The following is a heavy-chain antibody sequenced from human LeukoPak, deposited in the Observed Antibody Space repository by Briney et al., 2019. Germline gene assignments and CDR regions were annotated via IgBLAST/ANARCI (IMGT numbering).Heavy chain of an antibody. CDR2: ISSGSSYT. Sequence: GGSLRLSCAASGFTFSDYYMSWIRPAPGKGLEWVSYISSGSSYTKYADSVKGRFTISRDNAKNSLYLQMNSLRAGDTAVYYCARLSANSSAYFFDYWGQGTLVTVSS. J-gene: IGHJ4*02. CDR3: ARLSANSSAYFFDY. D-gene: IGHD3-22*01. CDR1: GFTFSDYY. V-gene: IGHV3-11*03.